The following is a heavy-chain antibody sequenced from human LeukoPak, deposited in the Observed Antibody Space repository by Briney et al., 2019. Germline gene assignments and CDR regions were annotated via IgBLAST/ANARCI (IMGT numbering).Heavy chain of an antibody. V-gene: IGHV1-24*01. CDR1: GYTLTELS. J-gene: IGHJ5*02. CDR3: ARTSGYSGYALGWFDP. D-gene: IGHD5-12*01. CDR2: FDPEDGET. Sequence: ASVKVSCKVSGYTLTELSMHWVRQAPGKGLEWMGGFDPEDGETIYAQKFQGRVTMTTDTSTSTAYMELRSLRSDDTAVYYCARTSGYSGYALGWFDPWGQGTLVTVST.